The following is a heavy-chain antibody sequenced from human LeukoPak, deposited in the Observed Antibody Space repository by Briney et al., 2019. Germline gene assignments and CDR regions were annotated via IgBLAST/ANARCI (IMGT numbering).Heavy chain of an antibody. CDR1: GYSFTNYW. Sequence: GESLQISCKGSGYSFTNYWIGWVRQMPGKGLEWMGTIYPGDSDTRYSPSFQGQVTISDEKSISTAHLQWSSLKASDTAIYYCARRVERGSGYDYWGQGTLVTVSS. V-gene: IGHV5-51*01. CDR3: ARRVERGSGYDY. D-gene: IGHD6-19*01. J-gene: IGHJ4*02. CDR2: IYPGDSDT.